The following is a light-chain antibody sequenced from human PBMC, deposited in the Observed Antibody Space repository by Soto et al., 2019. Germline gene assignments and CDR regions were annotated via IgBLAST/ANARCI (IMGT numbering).Light chain of an antibody. Sequence: QSVLAQPPSASGSLGQSVTISCAGTSSDIGTYDYVPWYQQHPGRAPKLIIFEVSKRPSGVPDRFSGSKSGNTASLIVSGLQPDDEAEYHCTSYTGDDFTFIFGTGTKVTVL. CDR3: TSYTGDDFTFI. CDR1: SSDIGTYDY. V-gene: IGLV2-8*01. CDR2: EVS. J-gene: IGLJ1*01.